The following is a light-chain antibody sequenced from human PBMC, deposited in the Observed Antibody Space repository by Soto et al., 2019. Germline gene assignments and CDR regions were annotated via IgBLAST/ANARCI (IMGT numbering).Light chain of an antibody. V-gene: IGKV1-39*01. Sequence: DIQMTHSPSSLSASVGDRVTITCRARQSISRYLNWYQQKPGKAPKLLIYAASTLQSGVPSRFSGSGSGTDFTLTISSLQPEDFATYSCQQTSSTVFTFGPGTKVDIK. CDR1: QSISRY. CDR2: AAS. CDR3: QQTSSTVFT. J-gene: IGKJ3*01.